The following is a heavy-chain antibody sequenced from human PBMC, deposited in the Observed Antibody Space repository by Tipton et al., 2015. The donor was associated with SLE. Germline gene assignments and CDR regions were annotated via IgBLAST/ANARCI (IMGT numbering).Heavy chain of an antibody. J-gene: IGHJ2*01. CDR1: GGSISSSSYY. Sequence: LRLSCTVSGGSISSSSYYWGWIRQPPGKGLEWIGCIFYSGRTNYNPSLKSRVTISVDTSKNQFSLKLRSVTAADTAVYYCARDMGASLRYFDLRGRGTLVTGSS. CDR2: IFYSGRT. CDR3: ARDMGASLRYFDL. V-gene: IGHV4-39*07.